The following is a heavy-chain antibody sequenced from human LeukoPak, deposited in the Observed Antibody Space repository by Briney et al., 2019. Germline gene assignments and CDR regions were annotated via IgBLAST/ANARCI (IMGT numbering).Heavy chain of an antibody. V-gene: IGHV4-61*01. J-gene: IGHJ4*02. CDR2: MSPSGTT. CDR1: GDSVSSGNYY. D-gene: IGHD3-22*01. Sequence: SGTLSLTCTVSGDSVSSGNYYLTWIRQPPGKGLDWITYMSPSGTTKYNPSLKSRVTTSVDTSRTQFSLRLSSVTAADTAIYYCAGLVGRYSSGLYYYYFDYWGPGTLVTASS. CDR3: AGLVGRYSSGLYYYYFDY.